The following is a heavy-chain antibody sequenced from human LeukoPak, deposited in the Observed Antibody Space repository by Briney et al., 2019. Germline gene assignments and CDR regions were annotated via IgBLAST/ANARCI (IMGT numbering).Heavy chain of an antibody. D-gene: IGHD3-22*01. J-gene: IGHJ4*02. CDR2: IIPSGGDT. CDR1: GFTFSSYA. CDR3: AKSYRAYGSSGFYFFDY. V-gene: IGHV3-23*01. Sequence: GGSLRLSCAASGFTFSSYAMIWVRQAPGKGLEWVSSIIPSGGDTYYADAVKGRFTISRDNSKNTLYMQLNSLRVEDTAVYFCAKSYRAYGSSGFYFFDYWGQGTLVTVSS.